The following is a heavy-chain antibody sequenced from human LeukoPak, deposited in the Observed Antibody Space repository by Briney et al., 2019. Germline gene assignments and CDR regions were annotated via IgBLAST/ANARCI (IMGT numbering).Heavy chain of an antibody. CDR3: ARRGIISGWYWAYYFDY. J-gene: IGHJ4*02. CDR2: IEQDGGET. V-gene: IGHV3-7*01. Sequence: GGSLRLSCAASGFTFSSYWMTWVRQAPGKGLEWVANIEQDGGETYYVDSVKGRFTISRDNAKNSLSLQMNSLRAEDTAVYYRARRGIISGWYWAYYFDYWGQGTLVTVSS. D-gene: IGHD6-19*01. CDR1: GFTFSSYW.